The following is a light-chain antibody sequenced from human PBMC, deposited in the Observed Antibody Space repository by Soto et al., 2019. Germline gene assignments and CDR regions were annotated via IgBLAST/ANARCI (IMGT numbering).Light chain of an antibody. CDR2: AAS. J-gene: IGKJ3*01. CDR3: QKYNSAPFT. CDR1: QGIANY. Sequence: DIQMTQSPSSLSASVGDRVTITCRASQGIANYLAWYQQRPGEVPDLLIYAASTLQSGVPSRFSGSGSGTDFTLTISGLQPEDVATYYCQKYNSAPFTFGPGTKVDIK. V-gene: IGKV1-27*01.